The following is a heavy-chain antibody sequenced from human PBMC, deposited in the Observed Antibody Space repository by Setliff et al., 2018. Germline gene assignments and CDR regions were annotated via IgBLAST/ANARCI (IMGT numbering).Heavy chain of an antibody. Sequence: SGPTLVNPTQTLTLTCTFSGFSLSTTETHVSWIRQPPGKAPEWLARLDWDDDKFYNTSLRSRLTLSKDTSKNQVILTMTNMDPADTATYYCARSKGVAGIFDYWGQGTLVTVSS. CDR2: LDWDDDK. CDR1: GFSLSTTETH. J-gene: IGHJ4*02. V-gene: IGHV2-70*04. D-gene: IGHD6-19*01. CDR3: ARSKGVAGIFDY.